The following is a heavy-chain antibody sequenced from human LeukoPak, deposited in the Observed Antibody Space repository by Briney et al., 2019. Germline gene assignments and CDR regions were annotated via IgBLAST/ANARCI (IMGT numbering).Heavy chain of an antibody. CDR3: AKYRGSGDPKNYYYDGMDV. CDR2: ISSSGSTI. D-gene: IGHD6-19*01. CDR1: GFTFSSYE. Sequence: PGGSLRLSCAASGFTFSSYEMNWVRQAPGKGLEWVSYISSSGSTIYYADSVKGRFTISRDNSKNTLYLQMNSLRAEDTAVYYCAKYRGSGDPKNYYYDGMDVWGQGTTVTVSS. J-gene: IGHJ6*02. V-gene: IGHV3-48*03.